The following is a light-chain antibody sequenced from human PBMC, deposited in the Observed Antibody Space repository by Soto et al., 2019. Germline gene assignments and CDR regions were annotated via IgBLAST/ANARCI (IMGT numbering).Light chain of an antibody. Sequence: EIVLTQSPGTLSLSPGESAALSCRASQSISNNFLAWYQRKPGQAPRLLIYGASYRATDIPYRFSGSGSGTDFTLTITRLEPDDFAVYYCQQYGGSPATFGQGTTVEVK. CDR3: QQYGGSPAT. J-gene: IGKJ1*01. V-gene: IGKV3-20*01. CDR1: QSISNNF. CDR2: GAS.